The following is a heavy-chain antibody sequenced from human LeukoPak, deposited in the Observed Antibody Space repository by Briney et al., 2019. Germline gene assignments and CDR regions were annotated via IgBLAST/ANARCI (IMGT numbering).Heavy chain of an antibody. D-gene: IGHD2/OR15-2a*01. CDR2: ISSGGSTI. V-gene: IGHV3-48*03. CDR1: GFTFSSYA. CDR3: ARDSIVNSALDV. J-gene: IGHJ3*01. Sequence: GGSLRLSCAASGFTFSSYAMNWVRQAPGKGLEWVSYISSGGSTIYYADSVKGRFTISRDNARNSLYLQMNSLRAEDTAFYYCARDSIVNSALDVWGQGTMVTVSS.